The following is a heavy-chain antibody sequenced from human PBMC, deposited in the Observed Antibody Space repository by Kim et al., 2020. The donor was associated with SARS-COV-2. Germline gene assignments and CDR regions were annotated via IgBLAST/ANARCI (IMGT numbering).Heavy chain of an antibody. J-gene: IGHJ5*02. Sequence: ASVKVSCKVSGYTLTELSMHWVRQAPGKGLEWMGGFDPEDGETIYAQKFQGRVTMTEDTSTDTAYMELSSLRSEETAVYYCATGVGMGVPSWFDPWGQGTRVTVSS. CDR1: GYTLTELS. CDR3: ATGVGMGVPSWFDP. D-gene: IGHD1-26*01. CDR2: FDPEDGET. V-gene: IGHV1-24*01.